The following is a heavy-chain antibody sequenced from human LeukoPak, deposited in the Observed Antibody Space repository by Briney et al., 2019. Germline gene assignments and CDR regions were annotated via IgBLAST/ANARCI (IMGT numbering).Heavy chain of an antibody. CDR3: AKTPYYDFWGTLDY. Sequence: GGSLRLSCAASGFTFSSYAMSWVRQAPGKGLECVSAISGSAASAYYADSVEGRFTISRDNSKNTLYLQMSSLRAEDTAVYYCAKTPYYDFWGTLDYWGQGTLVTVSS. CDR2: ISGSAASA. J-gene: IGHJ4*02. V-gene: IGHV3-23*01. D-gene: IGHD3-3*01. CDR1: GFTFSSYA.